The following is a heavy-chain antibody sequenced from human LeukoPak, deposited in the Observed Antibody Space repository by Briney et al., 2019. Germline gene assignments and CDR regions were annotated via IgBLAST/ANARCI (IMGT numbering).Heavy chain of an antibody. CDR1: GFTFSSYE. Sequence: GGSLRLSCAASGFTFSSYEMNWVRQAPGKGLEWVSYISSSGSTIYYADSVKGRFTISRDNAKNSLYLQMNSRRAEDTAVYYCARLAPKRHGSGSYADAFDIWGQGTMVTVSS. V-gene: IGHV3-48*03. J-gene: IGHJ3*02. CDR2: ISSSGSTI. CDR3: ARLAPKRHGSGSYADAFDI. D-gene: IGHD3-10*01.